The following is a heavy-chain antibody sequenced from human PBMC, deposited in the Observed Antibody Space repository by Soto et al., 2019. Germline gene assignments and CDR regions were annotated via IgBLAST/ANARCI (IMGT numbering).Heavy chain of an antibody. CDR3: AKDRTSSSWRTLYYYGMDV. Sequence: QVQLVESGGGVVQPGRSLRLSCAASGFTFSSYGMHWVRQAPGKGMEWVAVISYDGSNKYYADSVKGRFTISRDNSKNTLYLQMNSLRAEDTAVYYCAKDRTSSSWRTLYYYGMDVWGQGTTVTVSS. CDR2: ISYDGSNK. J-gene: IGHJ6*02. V-gene: IGHV3-30*18. D-gene: IGHD6-13*01. CDR1: GFTFSSYG.